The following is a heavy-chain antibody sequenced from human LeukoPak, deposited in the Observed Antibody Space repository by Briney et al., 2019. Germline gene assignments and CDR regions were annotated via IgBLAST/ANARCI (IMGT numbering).Heavy chain of an antibody. CDR1: GGTFSSYA. V-gene: IGHV1-69*04. CDR3: ASWPWPRLSSSGWSFDY. CDR2: IIPILGIA. Sequence: GASVKVSCKASGGTFSSYAISWVRQAPGQGLEWMGRIIPILGIANYAQKFQGRVTITADKSTSTAYMELSSLRSEDTAVYYCASWPWPRLSSSGWSFDYWGQGTLVTVSS. J-gene: IGHJ4*02. D-gene: IGHD6-19*01.